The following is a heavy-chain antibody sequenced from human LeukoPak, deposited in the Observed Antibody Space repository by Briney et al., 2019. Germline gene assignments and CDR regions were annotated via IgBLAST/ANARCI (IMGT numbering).Heavy chain of an antibody. D-gene: IGHD5/OR15-5a*01. Sequence: PSETLSLTCSVSGGSISSYFWSWIRQPAGKGLEGVGRIYASGSANYNRSLKSRVTMSVDTSTNQFSLRLSSVTAADTAVYYCARDLRASYYYYYLDVWGRGTTVTVSS. V-gene: IGHV4-4*07. J-gene: IGHJ6*03. CDR3: ARDLRASYYYYYLDV. CDR1: GGSISSYF. CDR2: IYASGSA.